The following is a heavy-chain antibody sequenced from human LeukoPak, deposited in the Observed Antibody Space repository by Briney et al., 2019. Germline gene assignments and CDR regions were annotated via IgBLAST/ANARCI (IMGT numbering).Heavy chain of an antibody. CDR3: ARDRYCSSTTCYDNFDY. Sequence: GGSLRLSCAASGFTFSSFSMNWVRQAPGKGLEWVPSISSSSTYIYYADSVKGRFTISRDYAKNSLYLQMNSLRAEDTAVYYCARDRYCSSTTCYDNFDYWGQGTLVTVSS. V-gene: IGHV3-21*01. CDR1: GFTFSSFS. J-gene: IGHJ4*02. D-gene: IGHD2-2*01. CDR2: ISSSSTYI.